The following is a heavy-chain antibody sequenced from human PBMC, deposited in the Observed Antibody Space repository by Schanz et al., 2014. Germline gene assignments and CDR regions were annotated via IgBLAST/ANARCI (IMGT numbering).Heavy chain of an antibody. D-gene: IGHD3-22*01. J-gene: IGHJ4*02. Sequence: EVQLLESGGGLVQPGGSLRLSCAASGFALTSYALTWVRQAPGKGLEWVAGISGSGGSAYYADSVKGRFTISRDNSKNTLYLQMSSLRAEDTAVYYCAKVWGSDYFYPFDYWGQGTLVTVSS. V-gene: IGHV3-23*01. CDR3: AKVWGSDYFYPFDY. CDR1: GFALTSYA. CDR2: ISGSGGSA.